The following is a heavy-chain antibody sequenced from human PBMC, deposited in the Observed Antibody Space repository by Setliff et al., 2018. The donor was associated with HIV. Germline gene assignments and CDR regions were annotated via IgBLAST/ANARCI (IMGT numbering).Heavy chain of an antibody. CDR1: GFTFSSYG. Sequence: PGGSLRLSCAASGFTFSSYGMHWVRQAPGKGLEWVAVIWYDGSNKHYADSVKGRFTISRDNSKNTVYLQMNSLRAEDTAVYYCARAKVTAAWGYYFDYWGQGMLVTVSS. D-gene: IGHD6-13*01. J-gene: IGHJ4*02. V-gene: IGHV3-33*01. CDR2: IWYDGSNK. CDR3: ARAKVTAAWGYYFDY.